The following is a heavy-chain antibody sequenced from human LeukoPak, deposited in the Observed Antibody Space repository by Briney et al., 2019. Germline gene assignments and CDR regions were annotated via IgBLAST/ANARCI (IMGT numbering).Heavy chain of an antibody. CDR1: GGTFSSYA. CDR3: ASVRGYSGEVALAY. CDR2: IIPIFGTA. D-gene: IGHD5-12*01. J-gene: IGHJ4*02. Sequence: SVKVSCKASGGTFSSYAISWVRQAPGLGLEWMGGIIPIFGTANYAQKFQGRVTITADESTSTAYMELSSLRSEDTAVYYCASVRGYSGEVALAYWGQGTLVTVSS. V-gene: IGHV1-69*13.